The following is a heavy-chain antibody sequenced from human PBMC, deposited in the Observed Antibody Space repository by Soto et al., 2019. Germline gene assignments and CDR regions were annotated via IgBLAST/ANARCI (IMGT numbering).Heavy chain of an antibody. CDR3: AKGDGDYDWFDP. J-gene: IGHJ5*02. CDR2: IYYSGST. V-gene: IGHV4-61*01. CDR1: GGSVSSGSYF. D-gene: IGHD4-17*01. Sequence: QVQLQESGPGLVKPSETLSLTCTVSGGSVSSGSYFWTWIRQPPGKGLEWIGYIYYSGSTNYSPSLKSRVSISVDTSKNQYSLKLSSVTAADTAIYFCAKGDGDYDWFDPWGQGNLVTVSS.